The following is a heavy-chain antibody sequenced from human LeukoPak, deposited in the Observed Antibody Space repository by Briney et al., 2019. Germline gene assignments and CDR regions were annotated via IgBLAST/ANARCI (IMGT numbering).Heavy chain of an antibody. CDR1: GGSFSGYY. J-gene: IGHJ6*03. V-gene: IGHV4-34*01. CDR3: ARDREGGYYYYMDV. CDR2: INHSGST. D-gene: IGHD3-10*01. Sequence: PSETLSLTCAVYGGSFSGYYWSWIRQPPGKGLEWIGEINHSGSTNYNPSLKSRVTISVDTSKNQFSLKLSSVTAADTAVYYCARDREGGYYYYMDVWGKGTTVTVSS.